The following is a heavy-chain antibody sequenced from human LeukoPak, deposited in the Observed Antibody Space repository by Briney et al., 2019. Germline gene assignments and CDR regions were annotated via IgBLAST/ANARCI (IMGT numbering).Heavy chain of an antibody. D-gene: IGHD3-3*01. CDR3: AKALSITIFGVVIDPEFDY. V-gene: IGHV3-23*01. Sequence: PGGSLRLSCAASGFTFSSYAMSWVRQAPGKGLEWVSAISGSGGSTYYADSVKGRFTISRDNSKNTLYLQMNSLRAENTAVYYCAKALSITIFGVVIDPEFDYWGQGTLVTVSS. CDR2: ISGSGGST. J-gene: IGHJ4*02. CDR1: GFTFSSYA.